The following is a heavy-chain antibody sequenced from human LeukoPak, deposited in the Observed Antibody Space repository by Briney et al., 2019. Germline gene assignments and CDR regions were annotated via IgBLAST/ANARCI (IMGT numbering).Heavy chain of an antibody. CDR2: IKQDGSEK. J-gene: IGHJ3*02. CDR1: GFTFSSYW. Sequence: PGRSLRLSCAASGFTFSSYWMSWVRQAPGKGLEWVANIKQDGSEKYYVDSVKGRFTISRDNAKNSLYLQMNSLRAEDTAVYYCARDCSAPRALMGDDAFDIWGQGTMVTVSS. CDR3: ARDCSAPRALMGDDAFDI. V-gene: IGHV3-7*01. D-gene: IGHD2-15*01.